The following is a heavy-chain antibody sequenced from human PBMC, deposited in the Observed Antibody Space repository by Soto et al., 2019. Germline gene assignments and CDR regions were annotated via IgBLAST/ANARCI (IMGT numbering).Heavy chain of an antibody. CDR1: GFTVSSYD. CDR3: ARGLTLRYDSSGLAAFDI. Sequence: PGGSLRLSCAASGFTVSSYDMHRVRQATGKGLEWVSAIGTAGDTYYPGSVKGRFTISRENAKNSLYLQMNSLRAEDTAVYYCARGLTLRYDSSGLAAFDIWGQGTMVTVSS. CDR2: IGTAGDT. V-gene: IGHV3-13*01. J-gene: IGHJ3*02. D-gene: IGHD3-22*01.